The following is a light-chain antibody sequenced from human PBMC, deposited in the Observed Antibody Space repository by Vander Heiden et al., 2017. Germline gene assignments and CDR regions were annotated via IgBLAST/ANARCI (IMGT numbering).Light chain of an antibody. J-gene: IGKJ4*01. CDR3: QPRSNWPFSLT. Sequence: EIVLTQSPATLSLSPGERATLSCRASQRVSSYLAWYKQKPGQAPRLLIYDASNRATGIKARFSGSGHATDFTFTISSLEPEDFAVYYCQPRSNWPFSLTFGGGTKVEIK. V-gene: IGKV3-11*01. CDR2: DAS. CDR1: QRVSSY.